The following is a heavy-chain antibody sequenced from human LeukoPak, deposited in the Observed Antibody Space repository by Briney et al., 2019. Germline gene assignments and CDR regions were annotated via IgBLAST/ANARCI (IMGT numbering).Heavy chain of an antibody. CDR1: GLTVSSNY. CDR3: ARDPGYESWSPFWGGMDV. D-gene: IGHD3-16*01. V-gene: IGHV3-74*01. CDR2: ITRDGSST. Sequence: GGSLRLSCAASGLTVSSNYMSWVRQAPGKGLVWVSRITRDGSSTTYADSVKGRFTTSRDNAKNTLYLQMDSLRDDDTAVYYCARDPGYESWSPFWGGMDVWGNGTTVIVSS. J-gene: IGHJ6*04.